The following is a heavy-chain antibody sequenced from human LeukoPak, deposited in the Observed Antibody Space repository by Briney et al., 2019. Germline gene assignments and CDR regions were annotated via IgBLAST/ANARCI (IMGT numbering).Heavy chain of an antibody. Sequence: GGSLRLSCAASGFTFSSYAMSGVRQAPGKGPEWVSNISGDGSSTYYADSVKGRVTSARDNSKNTLYLQMNSLRAEDTAVYYCAKDDYDFWSGYSADYWGQGTLVTVSS. V-gene: IGHV3-23*01. CDR1: GFTFSSYA. D-gene: IGHD3-3*01. CDR2: ISGDGSST. CDR3: AKDDYDFWSGYSADY. J-gene: IGHJ4*02.